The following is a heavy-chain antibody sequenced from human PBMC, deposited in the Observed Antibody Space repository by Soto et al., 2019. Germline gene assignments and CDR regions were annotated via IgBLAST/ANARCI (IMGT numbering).Heavy chain of an antibody. CDR2: ITWQSDII. Sequence: LRLSCTVSGFTFDDYTMHWVRQPPGKGLEWVSGITWQSDIIDYADSVKGRFTISRDNAKNSLYLQMNDLTPEDTAFYYCAKDKGAYYYDTTGYLDYWGRGTLVTVSS. D-gene: IGHD3-22*01. V-gene: IGHV3-9*01. CDR1: GFTFDDYT. J-gene: IGHJ4*02. CDR3: AKDKGAYYYDTTGYLDY.